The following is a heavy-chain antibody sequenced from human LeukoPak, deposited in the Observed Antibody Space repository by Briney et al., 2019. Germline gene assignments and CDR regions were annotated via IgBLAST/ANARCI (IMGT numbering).Heavy chain of an antibody. CDR3: ARRYCSSTSCYVYWFDP. CDR2: INHSGST. V-gene: IGHV4-34*01. J-gene: IGHJ5*02. Sequence: SETLSLTCAVYGGSLSGYYWSWIRQPPGKGLEWIGEINHSGSTNYNPSLKSRVTISVDTSKNQFSLKLSSVTAADTAVYYCARRYCSSTSCYVYWFDPWGQGTLVTVSS. CDR1: GGSLSGYY. D-gene: IGHD2-2*01.